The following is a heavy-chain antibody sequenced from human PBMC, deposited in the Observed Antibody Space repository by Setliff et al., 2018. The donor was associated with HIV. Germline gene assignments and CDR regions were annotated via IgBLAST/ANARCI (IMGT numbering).Heavy chain of an antibody. CDR1: GCSFSTINYY. CDR3: ARQGNIVVVSSFDY. CDR2: VDYTGST. D-gene: IGHD2-21*01. V-gene: IGHV4-39*07. J-gene: IGHJ4*02. Sequence: SETLSLTCTVSGCSFSTINYYWGWVRQPPGKGLEWVGNVDYTGSTYYNPSLKSRVSISVDTSKNQFSLRLHSVTAADTAVYYCARQGNIVVVSSFDYWGQGTVVTVSS.